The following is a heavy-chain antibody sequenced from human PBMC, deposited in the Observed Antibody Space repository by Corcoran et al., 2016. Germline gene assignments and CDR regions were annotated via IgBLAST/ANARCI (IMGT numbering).Heavy chain of an antibody. V-gene: IGHV4-61*01. D-gene: IGHD3-16*01. CDR3: ARAPVWGAAARGFDP. J-gene: IGHJ5*02. Sequence: QVQLQGSGPGLVKPSETLSLTCSVSGGSVSSDSYYWSWIRQPPGKGLEWIGYLYYSGSTDYNPSLKSRVTISVDTSKNQFSLNLNSVTAADTAGYYCARAPVWGAAARGFDPWGQGTLVTVSS. CDR1: GGSVSSDSYY. CDR2: LYYSGST.